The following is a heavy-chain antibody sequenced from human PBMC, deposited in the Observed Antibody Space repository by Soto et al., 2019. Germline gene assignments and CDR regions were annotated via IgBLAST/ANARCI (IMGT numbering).Heavy chain of an antibody. CDR2: ISYDGSNK. CDR1: GFTFSSYA. J-gene: IGHJ6*02. Sequence: GGSLRLSCAASGFTFSSYAMHWVRQAPGKGLEWVAVISYDGSNKYYADSVKGRFTISRDNSKNTLYLQMNSLRAEDMAVYYCARESIGHYDFWSGYYKQPDEYNGMDVWGQGAMVTVSS. D-gene: IGHD3-3*01. CDR3: ARESIGHYDFWSGYYKQPDEYNGMDV. V-gene: IGHV3-30-3*01.